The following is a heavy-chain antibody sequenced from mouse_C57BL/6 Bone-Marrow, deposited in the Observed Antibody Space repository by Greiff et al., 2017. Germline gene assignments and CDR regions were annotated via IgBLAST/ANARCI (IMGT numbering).Heavy chain of an antibody. V-gene: IGHV1-15*01. CDR2: IDPETGGT. Sequence: QVQLQQSGAELVRPGASVTLSCKASGYTFTDYEMHWVKQTPVHGLEWIGAIDPETGGTAYNQKFKGKAILTADKSSSTAYMELRSLTSEDSAVYYCTTSCHYGSSFFDYWGQGTTLTVSS. D-gene: IGHD1-1*01. J-gene: IGHJ2*01. CDR1: GYTFTDYE. CDR3: TTSCHYGSSFFDY.